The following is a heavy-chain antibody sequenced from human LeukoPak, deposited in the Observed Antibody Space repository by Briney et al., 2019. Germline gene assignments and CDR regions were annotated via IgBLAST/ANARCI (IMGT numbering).Heavy chain of an antibody. CDR3: ARGQGTVTTH. J-gene: IGHJ4*02. CDR1: GGSFSGYY. Sequence: SETLSLTCAVSGGSFSGYYWTWIRQPPGKGLEWIGEINHSGSANYNPSLKSRVTISLDTSKNQLSLKLSSATAADTAVYYCARGQGTVTTHWGQGTLVTVSS. V-gene: IGHV4-34*01. D-gene: IGHD4-17*01. CDR2: INHSGSA.